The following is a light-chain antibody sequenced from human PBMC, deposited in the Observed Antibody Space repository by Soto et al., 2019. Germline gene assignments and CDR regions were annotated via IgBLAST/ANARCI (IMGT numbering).Light chain of an antibody. CDR2: KAS. CDR1: QSISSW. V-gene: IGKV1-5*03. Sequence: DIQLIQSPSTLSASVGDRVTITCGASQSISSWLAWYQQKPGKAPKLLIYKASSLESGVPSRFSGSGSGTEFTLTISSLQPDDFATYYCQQYNSYSRTFGQGTKVDIK. J-gene: IGKJ1*01. CDR3: QQYNSYSRT.